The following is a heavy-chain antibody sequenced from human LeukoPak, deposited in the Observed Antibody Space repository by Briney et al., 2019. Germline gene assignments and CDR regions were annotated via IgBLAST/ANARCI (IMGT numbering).Heavy chain of an antibody. CDR1: GVSISSSNSY. CDR3: ARGSTGDYVPKVFDY. D-gene: IGHD4-17*01. Sequence: PSETLSLTCTVSGVSISSSNSYWGWIRQPPGKELEWIGEINHSGSTNYNPSLKSRVTISVDTSKDQFSLKLSSVTAADTAVYYCARGSTGDYVPKVFDYWGQGTLVTVSS. J-gene: IGHJ4*02. CDR2: INHSGST. V-gene: IGHV4-39*07.